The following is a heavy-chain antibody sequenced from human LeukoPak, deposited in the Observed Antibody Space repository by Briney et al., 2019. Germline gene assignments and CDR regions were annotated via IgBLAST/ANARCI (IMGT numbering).Heavy chain of an antibody. J-gene: IGHJ4*02. CDR3: AKDLRPKRWLQCPLDY. D-gene: IGHD5-24*01. V-gene: IGHV3-23*01. CDR1: GFTFGHNA. Sequence: PGGSLRLSCVASGFTFGHNAMAWVRQAPGKRLEWVSALSGSGGDTFYADSVKGRFTISRDNSKNTLYLQMNSLRAEDTAVYYCAKDLRPKRWLQCPLDYWGQGTLVTVSS. CDR2: LSGSGGDT.